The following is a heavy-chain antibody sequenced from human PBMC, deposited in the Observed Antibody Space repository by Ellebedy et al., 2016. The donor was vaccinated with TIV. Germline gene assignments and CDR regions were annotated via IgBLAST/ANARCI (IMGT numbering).Heavy chain of an antibody. D-gene: IGHD2-15*01. V-gene: IGHV3-66*01. Sequence: GGSLRLSCAASGFTVRSNYMSWVRQAPGKGLEWLSAIYSDGATYYADSVKHRLTISRDNSKNTVSLQMNSLRAEDTAVYYCAREYCSGGSCYAVFCFDPWGQGTLVTVSS. CDR3: AREYCSGGSCYAVFCFDP. CDR1: GFTVRSNY. J-gene: IGHJ5*02. CDR2: IYSDGAT.